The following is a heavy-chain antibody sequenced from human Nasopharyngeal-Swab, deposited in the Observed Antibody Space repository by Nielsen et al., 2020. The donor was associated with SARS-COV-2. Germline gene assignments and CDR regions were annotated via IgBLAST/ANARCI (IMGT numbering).Heavy chain of an antibody. Sequence: GESLKTFCAASGFTFDAYTMHWVRQAPGKGLEWVSLINWDGGDTSYADSVKGRFTISRDNSENSLYLQMNSLRIEDTALYYCAKDHSSGWLDYWGQGTLVTVSS. CDR3: AKDHSSGWLDY. V-gene: IGHV3-43*01. J-gene: IGHJ4*02. CDR2: INWDGGDT. CDR1: GFTFDAYT. D-gene: IGHD6-19*01.